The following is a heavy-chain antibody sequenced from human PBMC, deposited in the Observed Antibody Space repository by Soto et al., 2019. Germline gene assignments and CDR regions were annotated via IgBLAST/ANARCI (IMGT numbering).Heavy chain of an antibody. CDR2: IYYSGST. V-gene: IGHV4-59*08. Sequence: SETLSLTCTVSGGSISSYYWSWIRQPPGKGLEWIGYIYYSGSTYYNPSLKSRVTISVDTSKNQFSLKLSSVTAADTAVYYCASEEWELLQGYYFDYWGRETLVTVSS. CDR1: GGSISSYY. D-gene: IGHD1-26*01. J-gene: IGHJ4*02. CDR3: ASEEWELLQGYYFDY.